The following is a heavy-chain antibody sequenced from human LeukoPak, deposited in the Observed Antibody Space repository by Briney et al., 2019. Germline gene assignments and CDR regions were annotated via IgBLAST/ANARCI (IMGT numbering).Heavy chain of an antibody. CDR1: GGSISSGGYS. CDR3: ARDRGGYYDFWSGYEDQRGYAFDI. Sequence: PSQTLSLTCAVSGGSISSGGYSWSWIRQPPGKGLEWIGYIYYSGSTNYNPSLKSRVTISVDTSKNQFSLKLSSVTAADTAVYYCARDRGGYYDFWSGYEDQRGYAFDIWGQGTMVTVSS. V-gene: IGHV4-30-4*07. D-gene: IGHD3-3*01. CDR2: IYYSGST. J-gene: IGHJ3*02.